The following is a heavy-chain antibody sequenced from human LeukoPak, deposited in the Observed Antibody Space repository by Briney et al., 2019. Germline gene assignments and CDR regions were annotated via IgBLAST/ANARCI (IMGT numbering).Heavy chain of an antibody. CDR3: TRDRYGDDFWSGENYYYYYMDV. CDR1: GFTFGDYA. D-gene: IGHD3-3*01. Sequence: GGSLRLSCTASGFTFGDYAMSWVRQAPGKGLEWVGFIRSKAYGGTTEYAASVKGRFTNSRDDSKSIAYLQMNSLKTEDTAVYYCTRDRYGDDFWSGENYYYYYMDVWGKGTTVTVSS. J-gene: IGHJ6*03. V-gene: IGHV3-49*04. CDR2: IRSKAYGGTT.